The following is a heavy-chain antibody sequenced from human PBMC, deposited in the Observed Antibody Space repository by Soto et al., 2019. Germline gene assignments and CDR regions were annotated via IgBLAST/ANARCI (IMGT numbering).Heavy chain of an antibody. D-gene: IGHD6-13*01. CDR3: VRDLRSSDY. V-gene: IGHV3-74*01. J-gene: IGHJ4*02. CDR2: ISEDGSIT. CDR1: GFTFSSYC. Sequence: EVQLAESGGGLVQPGGSLRLSCAASGFTFSSYCIHWVRQAPGKGLVWVSRISEDGSITNYADSVKGRFTISRDNTKNTAYLQMNSLRVEDTAVYYCVRDLRSSDYSGQGTLVTVSS.